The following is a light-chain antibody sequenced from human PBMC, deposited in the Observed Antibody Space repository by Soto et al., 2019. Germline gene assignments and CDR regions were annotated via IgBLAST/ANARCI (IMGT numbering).Light chain of an antibody. CDR1: SSDVGGYDY. CDR3: SSYAGTHIV. V-gene: IGLV2-8*01. Sequence: QSVLTQPPSASGSPGQSVAISCTGTSSDVGGYDYVSWYQQYPGKAPKLMIYDVSKRPSGVPDRFSGSKSGNTASLTVSGLQAEDEADYYCSSYAGTHIVFGTGTKVTDL. J-gene: IGLJ1*01. CDR2: DVS.